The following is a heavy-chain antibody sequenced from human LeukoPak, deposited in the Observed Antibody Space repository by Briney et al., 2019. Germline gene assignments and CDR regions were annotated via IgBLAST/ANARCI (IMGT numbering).Heavy chain of an antibody. Sequence: GSLRLSCAASGFTFSSYAMHWVRQAPGKGLEWVALLAYDGTNEYYTNSVKGRFTISRDNSKNTVSLQMNNLRLDDTAVYYCARGGPLGDTNRFDFWGQGTLITVSS. CDR2: LAYDGTNE. D-gene: IGHD2-8*01. V-gene: IGHV3-30*04. CDR3: ARGGPLGDTNRFDF. J-gene: IGHJ4*02. CDR1: GFTFSSYA.